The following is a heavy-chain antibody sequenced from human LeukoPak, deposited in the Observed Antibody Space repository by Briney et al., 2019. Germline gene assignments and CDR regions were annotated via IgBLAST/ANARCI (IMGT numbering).Heavy chain of an antibody. D-gene: IGHD2-21*01. Sequence: SQTLSLTCAISGDSVSSNSAAWNWIRQSPPRGLEWLGRTYYRSKWYNGYAVSVKSRITINPDTSKNQFSLQLNSLTPEDTAVYYCARNVASNYYYFYGMDVWGQGTTVTVSS. CDR2: TYYRSKWYN. CDR1: GDSVSSNSAA. CDR3: ARNVASNYYYFYGMDV. V-gene: IGHV6-1*01. J-gene: IGHJ6*02.